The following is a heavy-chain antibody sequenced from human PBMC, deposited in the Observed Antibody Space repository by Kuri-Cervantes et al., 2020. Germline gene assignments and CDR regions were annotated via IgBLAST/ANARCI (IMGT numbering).Heavy chain of an antibody. Sequence: GGTLRLSCAASGVTLNSYKMTWVRQSPGKGLEWVSGINWNGGSTGYADSVKGRFTISRDNAKNSLYLQMNSLRAEDTALYYCARGRGGWTYYYYYMDVWGKGTTVTVSS. V-gene: IGHV3-20*04. CDR3: ARGRGGWTYYYYYMDV. CDR1: GVTLNSYK. J-gene: IGHJ6*03. CDR2: INWNGGST. D-gene: IGHD6-19*01.